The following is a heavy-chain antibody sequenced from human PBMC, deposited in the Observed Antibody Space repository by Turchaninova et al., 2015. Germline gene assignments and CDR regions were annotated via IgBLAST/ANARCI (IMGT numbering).Heavy chain of an antibody. V-gene: IGHV3-23*01. J-gene: IGHJ6*03. CDR3: ARDSSSSNMDV. Sequence: EVQLLESGGGLVQPGGSLRLSCAASGFTFSSYAMSWVSQAPGKGVGWVSAISGSGASTYYADSGKGRFTISRDNSKNTLYLQMNSLRAEDTAVYYCARDSSSSNMDVWGKGTTVTVSS. D-gene: IGHD6-13*01. CDR2: ISGSGAST. CDR1: GFTFSSYA.